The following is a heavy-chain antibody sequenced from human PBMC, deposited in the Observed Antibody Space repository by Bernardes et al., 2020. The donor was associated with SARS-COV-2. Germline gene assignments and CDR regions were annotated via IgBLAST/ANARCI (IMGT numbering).Heavy chain of an antibody. J-gene: IGHJ4*02. V-gene: IGHV2-5*02. CDR3: AHSGRITIFGVVNSYYFDY. CDR2: IYWDDDK. CDR1: GFSLSTSVVG. D-gene: IGHD3-3*01. Sequence: TLVKPPQTLTLTCTFSGFSLSTSVVGVGWIRQPPGKALEWLALIYWDDDKRYSPSLKSRLTITKDTSKNQVVLTMTNMDPVDTATYYCAHSGRITIFGVVNSYYFDYWGQGTLVTVSS.